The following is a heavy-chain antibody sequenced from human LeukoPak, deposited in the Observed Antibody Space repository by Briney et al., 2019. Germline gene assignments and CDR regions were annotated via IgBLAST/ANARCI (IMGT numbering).Heavy chain of an antibody. J-gene: IGHJ4*02. CDR1: GFTFSNYW. D-gene: IGHD3-22*01. Sequence: GGSLRLSCAASGFTFSNYWMHWVRQAPGKGLVWVSRINTDGSSTTYADSVKGRFTISRDNAKNTLYLQMNSLRGEDTAVYYCATVGISGYYPSDYWGQGTLVTVSS. CDR3: ATVGISGYYPSDY. CDR2: INTDGSST. V-gene: IGHV3-74*01.